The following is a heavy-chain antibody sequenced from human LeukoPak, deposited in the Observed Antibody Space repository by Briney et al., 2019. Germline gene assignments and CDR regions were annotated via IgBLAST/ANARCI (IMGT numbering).Heavy chain of an antibody. D-gene: IGHD2-15*01. CDR2: ISSSNNYI. J-gene: IGHJ4*02. V-gene: IGHV3-21*04. CDR1: GFTFSNYN. Sequence: GGSLRLSCAASGFTFSNYNMNWVRQAPGKGLEWVSSISSSNNYIYYADSVKGRFTISRDNAKNSLYLQMNSLRAEDTAVYYCARLVGNYFAYWGQGTLVTVSS. CDR3: ARLVGNYFAY.